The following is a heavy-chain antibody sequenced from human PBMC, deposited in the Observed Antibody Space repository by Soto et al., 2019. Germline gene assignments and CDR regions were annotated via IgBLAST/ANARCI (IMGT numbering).Heavy chain of an antibody. CDR2: ISGSGGST. CDR1: GFTFSSYA. V-gene: IGHV3-23*01. Sequence: EVQLLESGGGLVQPGGSLRLSCAASGFTFSSYAMRWVRQAPVKGLEWVSAISGSGGSTYCADSVKGRFTISRDNSKNTLYLRMNSLRVVDTAVYYCARRGRGSYCDYWGQGTLVTVSS. J-gene: IGHJ4*02. CDR3: ARRGRGSYCDY. D-gene: IGHD1-26*01.